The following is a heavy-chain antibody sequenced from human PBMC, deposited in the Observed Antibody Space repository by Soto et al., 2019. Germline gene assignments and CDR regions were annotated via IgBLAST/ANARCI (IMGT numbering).Heavy chain of an antibody. D-gene: IGHD1-7*01. CDR2: IYYSGST. CDR1: VCSISSGGFY. V-gene: IGHV4-31*03. J-gene: IGHJ6*03. CDR3: ARVTATGTTYLYYYYYYMDV. Sequence: SQTLSLTYTFSVCSISSGGFYCSWIRKHLGKVLECIGYIYYSGSTYYNPSLKSRITISVDTSKNQFSLKLSSVTAADTAVYYCARVTATGTTYLYYYYYYMDVWGKGTTVS.